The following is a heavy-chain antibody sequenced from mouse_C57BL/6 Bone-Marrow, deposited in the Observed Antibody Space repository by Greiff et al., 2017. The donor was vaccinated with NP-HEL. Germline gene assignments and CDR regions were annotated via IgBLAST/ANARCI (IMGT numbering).Heavy chain of an antibody. D-gene: IGHD1-1*01. V-gene: IGHV5-4*03. CDR3: ARITTGAWFAY. J-gene: IGHJ3*01. CDR1: GFTFSSYA. CDR2: ISDGGSYT. Sequence: EVNLVESGGGLVKPGGSLKLSCAASGFTFSSYAMSWVRQTPEKRLEWVATISDGGSYTNYPDNVKGRFTITRDNAKNNLYMQMSHLKSEDTAMYYCARITTGAWFAYWGQGTLVTVSA.